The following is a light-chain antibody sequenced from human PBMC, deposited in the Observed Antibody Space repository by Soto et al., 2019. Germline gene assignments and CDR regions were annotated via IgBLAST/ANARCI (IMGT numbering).Light chain of an antibody. CDR1: QSVSSN. J-gene: IGKJ4*01. CDR2: GAS. V-gene: IGKV3-15*01. CDR3: QQYNNWPPLT. Sequence: EIVMTQSPATLSVSPGERATLSCRASQSVSSNLAWYQQRPGQAPRLLIYGASTRATGIPAGFSGSGSGTEFTLTISSLQSEDFGVYYWQQYNNWPPLTFGGGTKVEIK.